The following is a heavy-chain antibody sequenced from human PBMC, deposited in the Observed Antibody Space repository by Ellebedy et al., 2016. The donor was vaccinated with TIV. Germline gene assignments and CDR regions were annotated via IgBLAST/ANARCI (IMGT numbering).Heavy chain of an antibody. CDR2: IVGGGGKT. V-gene: IGHV3-23*01. CDR1: GFTFSSYA. Sequence: PGGSLRLSCAASGFTFSSYAMSWVRQAPGKGLEWVSGIVGGGGKTYYADSVKGRFTISRDNAKNTLFLQMNSLRAEDTAVYYCAKAFTWLQQPLDYWGRGALVTVSS. J-gene: IGHJ4*02. D-gene: IGHD5-24*01. CDR3: AKAFTWLQQPLDY.